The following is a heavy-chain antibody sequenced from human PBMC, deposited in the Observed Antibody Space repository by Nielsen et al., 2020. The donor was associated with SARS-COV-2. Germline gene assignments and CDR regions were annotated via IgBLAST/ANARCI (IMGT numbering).Heavy chain of an antibody. CDR3: ARDLGSYSGYDFYYYYGMDV. Sequence: GESLKISCSASGFTFSSTWMDWVRQAPGQGLVWVSRINPSGSGTAYADSVKGRFTISRDNSKNTLYLQMNSLRAEDTAVYYCARDLGSYSGYDFYYYYGMDVWGQGTTVTVSS. D-gene: IGHD5-12*01. V-gene: IGHV3-74*01. CDR1: GFTFSSTW. J-gene: IGHJ6*02. CDR2: INPSGSGT.